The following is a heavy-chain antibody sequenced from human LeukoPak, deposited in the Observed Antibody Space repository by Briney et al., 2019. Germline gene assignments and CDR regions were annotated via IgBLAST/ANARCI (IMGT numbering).Heavy chain of an antibody. CDR3: ARFFYYDILWWPRADGSAFDI. CDR1: GGSISSSSYY. V-gene: IGHV4-39*07. J-gene: IGHJ3*02. CDR2: IYYSGST. Sequence: KSSETLSLTCTVSGGSISSSSYYWGWIRQPPGKGLEWIGSIYYSGSTYYNPSLKSRVTISVDTSKNQFSLKLSSVTAADTAVYYCARFFYYDILWWPRADGSAFDIWGQGTMVTVSS. D-gene: IGHD3-9*01.